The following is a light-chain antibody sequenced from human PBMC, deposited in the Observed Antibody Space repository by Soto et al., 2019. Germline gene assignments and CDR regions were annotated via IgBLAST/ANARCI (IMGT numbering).Light chain of an antibody. CDR1: KLGDKY. V-gene: IGLV3-1*01. CDR3: QAWDSSTVV. Sequence: SYELTHPPSVSVSPGQTASITCSGEKLGDKYACWYQQKPGQSPVLVIYQDSKRPSGIPERFSGSNSGNTATLTISGTQAMDAADYYCQAWDSSTVVFGGGTKVTVL. J-gene: IGLJ2*01. CDR2: QDS.